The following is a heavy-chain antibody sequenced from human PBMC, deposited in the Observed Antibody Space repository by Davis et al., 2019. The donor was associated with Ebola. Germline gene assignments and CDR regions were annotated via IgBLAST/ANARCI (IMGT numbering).Heavy chain of an antibody. J-gene: IGHJ4*02. CDR2: IYPGDSDT. Sequence: PGGSLRLSCKGSGYSFTSYWIGWVRQLPGKGLEWMGIIYPGDSDTRYSPSFQGQVTNSADKSISTAYLQWSSLKASDTAMYYCAMKGWLGEVDYWGQGTLVTVSS. D-gene: IGHD3-10*01. CDR3: AMKGWLGEVDY. CDR1: GYSFTSYW. V-gene: IGHV5-51*01.